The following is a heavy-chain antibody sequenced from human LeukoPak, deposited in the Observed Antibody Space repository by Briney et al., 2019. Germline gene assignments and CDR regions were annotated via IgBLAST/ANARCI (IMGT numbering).Heavy chain of an antibody. V-gene: IGHV3-23*01. J-gene: IGHJ4*02. CDR1: GFNFSSYG. D-gene: IGHD2-2*01. CDR2: ISGSGRDT. CDR3: AKGQLSRSDRFDY. Sequence: GGTLRLSCAASGFNFSSYGMTWVRQAPGKGLEWVSIISGSGRDTYYADSVKGRFTISRDKSKNMLYLQMDSLRAEDTAVYYCAKGQLSRSDRFDYWGRGTLVTVSS.